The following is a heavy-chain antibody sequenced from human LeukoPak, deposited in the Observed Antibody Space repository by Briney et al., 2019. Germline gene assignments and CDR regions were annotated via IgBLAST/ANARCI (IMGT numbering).Heavy chain of an antibody. Sequence: GGSLRLSCAGSGFTFSTYAMSWVRQAPGKGLEWVSTISGSGGDTYYADSVKGRFTISRDNSKNTLYLQMNSLRAEDTAVYCCAKYGGGNLRWFVPWRQGTLVTVSS. CDR3: AKYGGGNLRWFVP. CDR2: ISGSGGDT. D-gene: IGHD4-23*01. CDR1: GFTFSTYA. V-gene: IGHV3-23*01. J-gene: IGHJ5*02.